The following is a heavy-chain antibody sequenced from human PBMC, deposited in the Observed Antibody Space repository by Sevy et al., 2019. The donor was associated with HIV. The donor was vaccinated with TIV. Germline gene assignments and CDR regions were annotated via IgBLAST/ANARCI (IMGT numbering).Heavy chain of an antibody. CDR3: AKDKIAVAGLYFDY. D-gene: IGHD6-19*01. J-gene: IGHJ4*02. Sequence: GGSLRLSCAASGFTFDDYAMHWVRQAPGKGLEWVSGISWNSGNIRYADSVKGRFTISRDNAKNSLYLQMNSLRAEDTAFYYCAKDKIAVAGLYFDYWGQGTLVTVSS. CDR2: ISWNSGNI. V-gene: IGHV3-9*01. CDR1: GFTFDDYA.